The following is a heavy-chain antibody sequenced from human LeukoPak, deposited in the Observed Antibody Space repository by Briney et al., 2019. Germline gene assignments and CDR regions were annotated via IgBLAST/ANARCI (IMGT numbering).Heavy chain of an antibody. CDR1: GGSISSGGYY. V-gene: IGHV4-61*02. D-gene: IGHD3-10*01. Sequence: SQTLSLTCTVSGGSISSGGYYWSWIRQPAGKGLEWIGRIYTSGSTNYNPSLKSRVTMSVDTSKNQFSLKLSSVTAADTAVYYCARGGPVFDYYYGMDVWGQGTTVTVSS. J-gene: IGHJ6*02. CDR3: ARGGPVFDYYYGMDV. CDR2: IYTSGST.